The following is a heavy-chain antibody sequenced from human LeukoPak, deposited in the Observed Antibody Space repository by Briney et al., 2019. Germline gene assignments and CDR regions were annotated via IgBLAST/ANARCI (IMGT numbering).Heavy chain of an antibody. V-gene: IGHV1-8*01. J-gene: IGHJ5*02. CDR1: GYTFTSYD. CDR3: AREYGSANRNWFDP. Sequence: ASVKVSCKASGYTFTSYDINWVRQATGQGLEWKGWMNPNSGNTGYAQKFQGRVTMTRNTSISTAYMELSSLRSEDTAVYYCAREYGSANRNWFDPWGQGTLVTVSS. D-gene: IGHD3-10*01. CDR2: MNPNSGNT.